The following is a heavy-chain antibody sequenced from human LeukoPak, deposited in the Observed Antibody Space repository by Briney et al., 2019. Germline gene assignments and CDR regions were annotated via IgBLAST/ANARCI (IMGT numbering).Heavy chain of an antibody. CDR2: IYHSGST. CDR1: GGSISSYY. V-gene: IGHV4-59*12. J-gene: IGHJ6*02. Sequence: PSETLSLTCTVSGGSISSYYWSWIRQPPGKGLEWIGYIYHSGSTNYNPSLKSRVTISVDTSKNQFSLKLSSVTAADTAVYYCARVRGTMVRGVMAYYYSGMDVWGQGTTVTVSS. D-gene: IGHD3-10*01. CDR3: ARVRGTMVRGVMAYYYSGMDV.